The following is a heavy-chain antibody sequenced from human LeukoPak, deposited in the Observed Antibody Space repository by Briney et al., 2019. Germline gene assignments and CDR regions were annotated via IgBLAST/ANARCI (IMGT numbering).Heavy chain of an antibody. CDR1: GFTFSSYA. V-gene: IGHV3-15*01. J-gene: IGHJ6*02. CDR3: TTERNWELLRPYGLDI. Sequence: PGGSLRLSCAASGFTFSSYAMHWVRQVPGKGLEWVGRIRTKIEGETRDYPAPVKGRFIISRDDSKTTLYLQMNGLKTEDSAVYYCTTERNWELLRPYGLDIWGQGTTVIVSS. CDR2: IRTKIEGETR. D-gene: IGHD1-26*01.